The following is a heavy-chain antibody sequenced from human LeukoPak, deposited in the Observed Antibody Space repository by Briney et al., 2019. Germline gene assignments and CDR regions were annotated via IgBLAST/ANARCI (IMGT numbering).Heavy chain of an antibody. J-gene: IGHJ4*02. D-gene: IGHD3-16*01. CDR2: IYYSGST. CDR1: GGSISSGGYY. CDR3: ARVGGEWPTFDY. Sequence: PSETLSLTCTVSGGSISSGGYYWSWIRQHPGKGLEWIGYIYYSGSTYYNPSLKSRVTISVDTSKNQFSLKLSSVTAADTAVYYCARVGGEWPTFDYWGQGTLDTVSS. V-gene: IGHV4-31*03.